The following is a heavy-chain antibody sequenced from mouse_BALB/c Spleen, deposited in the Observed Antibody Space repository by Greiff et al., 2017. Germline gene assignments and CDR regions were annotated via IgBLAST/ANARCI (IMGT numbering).Heavy chain of an antibody. Sequence: VKLVESGAELAKPGASVKMSCKASGYTFTSYWMHWVKQRPGQGLEWIGYINPSTGYTEYNQKFKDKATLTADKSSSTAYMQLSSLTSEDSAVYYCARYLTGSSPWFAYWGQGTLVTVSA. CDR3: ARYLTGSSPWFAY. D-gene: IGHD1-1*01. V-gene: IGHV1-7*01. J-gene: IGHJ3*01. CDR2: INPSTGYT. CDR1: GYTFTSYW.